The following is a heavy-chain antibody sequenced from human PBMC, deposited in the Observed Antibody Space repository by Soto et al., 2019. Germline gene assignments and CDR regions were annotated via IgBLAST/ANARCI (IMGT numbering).Heavy chain of an antibody. CDR1: GGSLTSHY. CDR3: ARGQEIRYFDGTLSPGMDV. CDR2: ATHSGGT. Sequence: QVQLQQWGAGLLKPSETLSLTCGISGGSLTSHYWSWVRQAPGKGLEWIGDATHSGGTNSNPSLRGRVSISVDTSKSHFTLSLSSVTAADTAIYCCARGQEIRYFDGTLSPGMDVWGQGTTVIVSS. J-gene: IGHJ6*02. V-gene: IGHV4-34*01. D-gene: IGHD3-9*01.